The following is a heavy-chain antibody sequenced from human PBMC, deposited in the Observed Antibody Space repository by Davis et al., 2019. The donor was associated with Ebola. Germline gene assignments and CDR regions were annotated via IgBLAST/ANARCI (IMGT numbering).Heavy chain of an antibody. V-gene: IGHV1-18*01. Sequence: AASVKVSCKASGYAFKNSAISWVRQAPGQGLEWMGWISSYNGNTAYAQILQGRVTMTTDTSTGTAYMELRSLRSDDTAVYFCARTSIVGSTTTASDTWGQGTMVTVSS. CDR1: GYAFKNSA. J-gene: IGHJ3*02. CDR2: ISSYNGNT. CDR3: ARTSIVGSTTTASDT. D-gene: IGHD1-26*01.